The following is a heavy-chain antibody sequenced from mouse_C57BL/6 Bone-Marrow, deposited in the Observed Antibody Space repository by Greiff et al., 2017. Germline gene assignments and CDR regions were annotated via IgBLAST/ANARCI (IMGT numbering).Heavy chain of an antibody. CDR3: ARDTLYYGSSYWYFDV. Sequence: DVQLQESGPGLVKPSQTVFLTCTVTGISITTGNYRWSWIRQFPGNKLEWIGYIYYSGTITYNPSLTSRTTITRDTPKNQFFLEMNSLTAEDTATYYCARDTLYYGSSYWYFDVWGTGTTVTVSS. CDR2: IYYSGTI. J-gene: IGHJ1*03. V-gene: IGHV3-5*01. D-gene: IGHD1-1*01. CDR1: GISITTGNYR.